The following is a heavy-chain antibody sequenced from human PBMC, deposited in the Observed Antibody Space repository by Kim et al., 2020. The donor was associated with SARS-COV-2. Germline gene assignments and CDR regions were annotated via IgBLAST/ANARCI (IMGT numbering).Heavy chain of an antibody. D-gene: IGHD6-19*01. V-gene: IGHV3-30*01. CDR3: ASIAVAGTEFDY. Sequence: YYAESVKGRFTISRDTSKNTLYLQMNSLRAEDTAVYYCASIAVAGTEFDYWGQGTLVTVSS. J-gene: IGHJ4*02.